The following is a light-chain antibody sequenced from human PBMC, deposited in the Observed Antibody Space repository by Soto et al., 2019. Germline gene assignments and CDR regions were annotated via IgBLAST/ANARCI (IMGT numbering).Light chain of an antibody. CDR2: DVS. CDR3: CSYAGSYTPLYV. J-gene: IGLJ1*01. V-gene: IGLV2-11*01. CDR1: SSDVGGYNY. Sequence: QSVLTQPRSVSGSPGQSVTISCTGTSSDVGGYNYVSWYQQHPGKAPKLMIYDVSKRPSGVPDRLSGSKSGNTASLTISGLQAEDEADYYCCSYAGSYTPLYVFGTGTKVTVL.